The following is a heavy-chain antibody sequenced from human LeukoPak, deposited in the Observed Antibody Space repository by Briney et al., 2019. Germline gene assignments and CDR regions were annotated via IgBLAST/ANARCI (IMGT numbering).Heavy chain of an antibody. Sequence: PSETLSLTCTVSGCSISSGYYWGWIRQPPGKGLEWIGSIHHSGSTYYNPSLKSRVTISVDTSKNQFSLKLNSVTAADTAVYYCARRDRLLDYFDYWGQGTLVTVSS. CDR3: ARRDRLLDYFDY. J-gene: IGHJ4*02. CDR1: GCSISSGYY. CDR2: IHHSGST. D-gene: IGHD2-15*01. V-gene: IGHV4-38-2*02.